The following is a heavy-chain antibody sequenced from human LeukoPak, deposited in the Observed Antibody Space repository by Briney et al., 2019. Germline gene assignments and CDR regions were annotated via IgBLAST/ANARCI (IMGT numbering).Heavy chain of an antibody. CDR2: ISSSSSYI. Sequence: GGSLRLSCAASGFTFSIYSMNWVRQAPGKGLEWVSSISSSSSYIYYADSVKGRFTISRDNAKNSLYLQMNSLRAEDTAVYYCARALTIYDSSGYYYSYWGQGTLVTVSS. CDR3: ARALTIYDSSGYYYSY. V-gene: IGHV3-21*01. D-gene: IGHD3-22*01. CDR1: GFTFSIYS. J-gene: IGHJ4*02.